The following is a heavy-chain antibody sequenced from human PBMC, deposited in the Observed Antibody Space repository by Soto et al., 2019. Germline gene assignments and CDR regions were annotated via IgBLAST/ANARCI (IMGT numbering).Heavy chain of an antibody. J-gene: IGHJ4*02. Sequence: GESLKISCEGSENTFTSNWIGWVRQMPGKGLEWMGSIYPGDSYTTYSPSFQGQVTISVDKSISTAYLQWSSLKASDTAIYYCATSEKITAPVDNWGQGTLVTVSS. V-gene: IGHV5-51*01. D-gene: IGHD1-20*01. CDR3: ATSEKITAPVDN. CDR2: IYPGDSYT. CDR1: ENTFTSNW.